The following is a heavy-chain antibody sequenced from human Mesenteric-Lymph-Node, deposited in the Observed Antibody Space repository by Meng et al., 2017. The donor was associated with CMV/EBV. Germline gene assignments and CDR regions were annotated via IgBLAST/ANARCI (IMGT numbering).Heavy chain of an antibody. CDR1: YTFTRYY. Sequence: YTFTRYYMHWVRQAPGQGLEWMEIINPSGGSTSYAQKFQGRVTMTRDTSTSTVYMELSSLRSEDTAVYYCAKGERNYYDSSGYFLVHWGQGTLVTVSS. J-gene: IGHJ4*02. V-gene: IGHV1-46*01. D-gene: IGHD3-22*01. CDR3: AKGERNYYDSSGYFLVH. CDR2: INPSGGST.